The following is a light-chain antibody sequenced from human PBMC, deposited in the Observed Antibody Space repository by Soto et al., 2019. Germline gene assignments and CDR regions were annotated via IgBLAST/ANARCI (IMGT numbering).Light chain of an antibody. CDR1: QGISSY. CDR3: QQYTAYPWT. CDR2: DAS. J-gene: IGKJ1*01. Sequence: DIQLTQSPSFLSASVGDRVTITCRASQGISSYLAWYQQKPGKAPKLLIYDASTLESGVPSRFSGRRSGTEFTLIISSLQPDDFATYYCQQYTAYPWTFGQGTKVDNK. V-gene: IGKV1-9*01.